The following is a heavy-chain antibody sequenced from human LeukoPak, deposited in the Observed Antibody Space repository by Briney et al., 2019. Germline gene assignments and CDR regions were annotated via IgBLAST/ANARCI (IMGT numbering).Heavy chain of an antibody. J-gene: IGHJ4*02. CDR2: IRQDGNEK. D-gene: IGHD1-26*01. CDR3: ARDKMMGATFFDY. Sequence: PGGSLRLSCAASGFAFSDYWMSWVRQAPGKGPEWVANIRQDGNEKYCVDSVKGRFTISRDNAKSSAYLQMNSLRVEDTAVYYCARDKMMGATFFDYWGQGILVTVSS. CDR1: GFAFSDYW. V-gene: IGHV3-7*03.